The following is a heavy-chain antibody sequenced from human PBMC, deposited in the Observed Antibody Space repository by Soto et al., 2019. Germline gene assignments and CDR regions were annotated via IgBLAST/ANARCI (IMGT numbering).Heavy chain of an antibody. Sequence: QVQLVQSGAEVKKPASSVKVSCKASGGTFNNYPITWVRQAPGEGLEWMGGSIPIFGTANYAQNFQGRVTISVDESTSTAYMELGSLRSEDTAVYYCARGRGYSGDDHYYYFDMDVWGQGTTGTVSS. J-gene: IGHJ6*02. CDR1: GGTFNNYP. CDR2: SIPIFGTA. D-gene: IGHD5-12*01. V-gene: IGHV1-69*01. CDR3: ARGRGYSGDDHYYYFDMDV.